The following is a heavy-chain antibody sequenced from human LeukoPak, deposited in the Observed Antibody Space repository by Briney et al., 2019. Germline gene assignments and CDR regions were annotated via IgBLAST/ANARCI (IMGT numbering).Heavy chain of an antibody. CDR2: IYPSSGDT. CDR1: GYTFTANY. J-gene: IGHJ4*02. Sequence: GASVKVSCKASGYTFTANYLHWLRQAPGQGLEWMGWIYPSSGDTEYARRFQGRVTMTRDTSIGTAYMEVTRLASDDTAVYYCAREVWHYEDWGQGTLVTVSS. D-gene: IGHD3-3*01. CDR3: AREVWHYED. V-gene: IGHV1-2*02.